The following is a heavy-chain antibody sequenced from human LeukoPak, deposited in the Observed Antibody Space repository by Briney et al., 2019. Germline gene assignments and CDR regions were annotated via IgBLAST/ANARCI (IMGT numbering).Heavy chain of an antibody. CDR1: GFTFTSSA. Sequence: SVKVSCKASGFTFTSSAMQWVRQARGQRLEWIGWIVVGSGNTNYAQKFQERVTITRDMSTSTAYMELSSLRSEDTAVYYCAAVIVGATIAFDYWGQGTLVTVSS. CDR2: IVVGSGNT. D-gene: IGHD1-26*01. CDR3: AAVIVGATIAFDY. V-gene: IGHV1-58*02. J-gene: IGHJ4*02.